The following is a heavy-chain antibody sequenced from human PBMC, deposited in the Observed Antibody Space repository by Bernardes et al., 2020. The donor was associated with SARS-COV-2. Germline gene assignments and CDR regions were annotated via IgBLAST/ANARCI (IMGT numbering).Heavy chain of an antibody. Sequence: GGSLILSCAASGFTFSNYNMNWVRQAPGQGLEWVGMISSNSSRTTWYADSVKGRFTISRDDAKKSLYLQMNSLRPEDTAVYYCAREVAYWGQGTLVTVSS. CDR2: ISSNSSRTT. J-gene: IGHJ4*02. V-gene: IGHV3-48*01. CDR1: GFTFSNYN. CDR3: AREVAY.